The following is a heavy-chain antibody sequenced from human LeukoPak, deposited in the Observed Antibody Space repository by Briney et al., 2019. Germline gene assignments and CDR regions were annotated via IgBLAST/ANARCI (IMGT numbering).Heavy chain of an antibody. Sequence: PGGSLRLSCAASGFWFSNYGINWVRQAPGKGLEWVSVISGNGDDTFYADSVKGRFRISRDNSKNTLYLQMNSLRAEDTAVYYCAKAGHYDILTGYLDDAFDIWGQGTMVTVSS. J-gene: IGHJ3*02. CDR3: AKAGHYDILTGYLDDAFDI. D-gene: IGHD3-9*01. CDR1: GFWFSNYG. V-gene: IGHV3-23*01. CDR2: ISGNGDDT.